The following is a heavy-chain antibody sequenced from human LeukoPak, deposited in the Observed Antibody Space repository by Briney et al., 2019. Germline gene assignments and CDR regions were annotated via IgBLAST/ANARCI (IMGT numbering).Heavy chain of an antibody. V-gene: IGHV1-69*06. Sequence: ASVKVSCKASGGTFSSYAISWVRQAPGQGLEWMGGIIPIFGTANYAQKFQGRVTITADKSTSTAYMELSSLRSEDTAVYYCARNAGGHKRYYYYYYMDVWGKGTTVTVSS. CDR1: GGTFSSYA. CDR3: ARNAGGHKRYYYYYYMDV. D-gene: IGHD3-16*01. CDR2: IIPIFGTA. J-gene: IGHJ6*03.